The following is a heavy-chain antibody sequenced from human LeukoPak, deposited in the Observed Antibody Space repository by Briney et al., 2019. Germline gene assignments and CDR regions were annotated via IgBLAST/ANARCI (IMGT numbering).Heavy chain of an antibody. D-gene: IGHD5-18*01. Sequence: PSETLSLTCAVYGGSFSGYYWSGIRQPPGKGLEWIGEINHSGSTNYNPSLKSRVTISVDTSKNQFSLKLSSVTAADTAVYYCARAWIQLDYWGQGTLVTVSS. CDR1: GGSFSGYY. V-gene: IGHV4-34*01. CDR2: INHSGST. CDR3: ARAWIQLDY. J-gene: IGHJ4*02.